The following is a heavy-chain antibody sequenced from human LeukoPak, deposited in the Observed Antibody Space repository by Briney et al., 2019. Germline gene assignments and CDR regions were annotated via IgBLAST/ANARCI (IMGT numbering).Heavy chain of an antibody. CDR2: IWYDGSNK. D-gene: IGHD3-10*01. J-gene: IGHJ3*02. Sequence: GGSLRLSCAASGFTFSSYGMHWVRQAPGKGLEWVAVIWYDGSNKYYADSVKGRFTTSRDNSKNTLYLQMNSLRAEDTAVYYCAKDFYSGELFHHAFDIWGQGTMVTVSS. CDR3: AKDFYSGELFHHAFDI. CDR1: GFTFSSYG. V-gene: IGHV3-33*06.